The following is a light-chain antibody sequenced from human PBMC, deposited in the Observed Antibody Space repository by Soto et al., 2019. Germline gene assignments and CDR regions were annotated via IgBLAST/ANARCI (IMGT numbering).Light chain of an antibody. Sequence: EIVLTQSPGTLSLSPGERATLSCRASQSISSSYLAWHQQKPGQAPRLLIYGASSRATGIPDRISGSGSGTDFTLTISRLEAEDFAVYYCQQYGSSPWTFGQGTKVEIK. CDR1: QSISSSY. V-gene: IGKV3-20*01. CDR3: QQYGSSPWT. J-gene: IGKJ1*01. CDR2: GAS.